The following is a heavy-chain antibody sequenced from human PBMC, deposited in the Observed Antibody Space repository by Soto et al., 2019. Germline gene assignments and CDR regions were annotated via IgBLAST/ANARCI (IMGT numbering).Heavy chain of an antibody. CDR2: IYYSGST. D-gene: IGHD6-13*01. Sequence: SETLSLTCTVSGGSISSGGYYWSWIRQHPGKGLEWIGYIYYSGSTYYNPSLKSRVTISVDTSKKQFSLKLSPVTAADTAVYYCARHRRIAAAGKYYYYYMDVWGKGTTVTVSS. CDR1: GGSISSGGYY. CDR3: ARHRRIAAAGKYYYYYMDV. V-gene: IGHV4-31*03. J-gene: IGHJ6*03.